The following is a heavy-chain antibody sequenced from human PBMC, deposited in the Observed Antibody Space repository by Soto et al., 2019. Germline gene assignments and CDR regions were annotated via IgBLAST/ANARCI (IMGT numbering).Heavy chain of an antibody. V-gene: IGHV1-8*01. D-gene: IGHD4-17*01. CDR3: ARAPTTVTTYGFDY. J-gene: IGHJ4*02. Sequence: QVQLVQSGAEVKKPGASLKVSCKASGYTFTSYGINWVRQATGQGLEWMGWMNPNSGNTGYAQKFQGRVTMTRNTSISTAYMELSSLRSEDTAVYYCARAPTTVTTYGFDYWGQGTLVTVSS. CDR1: GYTFTSYG. CDR2: MNPNSGNT.